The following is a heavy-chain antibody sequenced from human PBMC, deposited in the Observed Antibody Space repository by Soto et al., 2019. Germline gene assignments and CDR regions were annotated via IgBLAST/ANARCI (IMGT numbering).Heavy chain of an antibody. CDR1: GFIFSTYT. D-gene: IGHD1-26*01. CDR2: IYGSGYGTT. Sequence: EVQLLESGGDLVQPGGSLRLSCAASGFIFSTYTMSWVRQTPGKGLEWVAGIYGSGYGTTFYADSVKGRFTISRDDSRNTLNLKMNSLRAEDSAIYSCAKEFTPAGVWDLDYGGQGTRVTVSS. CDR3: AKEFTPAGVWDLDY. V-gene: IGHV3-23*01. J-gene: IGHJ4*02.